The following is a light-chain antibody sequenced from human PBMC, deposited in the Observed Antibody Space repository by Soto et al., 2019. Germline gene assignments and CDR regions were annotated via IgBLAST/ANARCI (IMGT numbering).Light chain of an antibody. CDR1: QSLSDSY. CDR2: GAS. CDR3: QPDGGPPRCT. V-gene: IGKV3-20*01. Sequence: EIVLTQSPGTLSLSPGERATLSCSASQSLSDSYLDWYKQRPGQPPRLLIHGASTRAAGIPDRFSGSVSGTDFTPTISGLEPEDFVGSDCQPDGGPPRCTFGSGTKV. J-gene: IGKJ4*01.